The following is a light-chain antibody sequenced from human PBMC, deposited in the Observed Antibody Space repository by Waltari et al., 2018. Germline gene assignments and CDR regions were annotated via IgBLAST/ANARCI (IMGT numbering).Light chain of an antibody. J-gene: IGLJ2*01. CDR3: SSYISSDTLEL. V-gene: IGLV2-14*03. CDR1: SSDVGGYNY. Sequence: QSALTQPASVSGSPGQSITISCTGTSSDVGGYNYVSWYQQHPGKAPKLIILYVSNRPSGVSSRFSGSKSGNTASLTISGLQAQDEAEYYCSSYISSDTLELFGGGTSLTVL. CDR2: YVS.